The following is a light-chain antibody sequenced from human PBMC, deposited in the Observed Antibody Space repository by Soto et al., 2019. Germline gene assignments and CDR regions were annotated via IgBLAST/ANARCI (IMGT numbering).Light chain of an antibody. Sequence: DIVMTQSPDSLALSLGERATINCKSSQSVLSGSTNKNDLAWYQQKPGQPPQLLIYWASTRESGVPDRFSGSGSGTDFTPTISSLQAEDVAVYYCHQYYSVPRTFGQGTRVEI. J-gene: IGKJ1*01. CDR3: HQYYSVPRT. V-gene: IGKV4-1*01. CDR1: QSVLSGSTNKND. CDR2: WAS.